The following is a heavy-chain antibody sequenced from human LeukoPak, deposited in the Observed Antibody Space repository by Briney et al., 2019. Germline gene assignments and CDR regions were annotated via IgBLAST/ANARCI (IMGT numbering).Heavy chain of an antibody. CDR2: INHSGST. CDR1: GGSFSGYY. CDR3: ARIRWGSYAFDI. Sequence: SETLSLTCAVYGGSFSGYYWSWIRQPPGKGLEWIGEINHSGSTNYNPSLKSRVTISVDTSKNQFSLKLSSVTAADTAVYYCARIRWGSYAFDIWGQGTMVSVSS. J-gene: IGHJ3*02. D-gene: IGHD7-27*01. V-gene: IGHV4-34*01.